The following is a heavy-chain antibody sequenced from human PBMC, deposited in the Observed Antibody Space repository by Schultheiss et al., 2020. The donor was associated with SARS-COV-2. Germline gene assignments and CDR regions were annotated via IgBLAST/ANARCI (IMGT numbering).Heavy chain of an antibody. D-gene: IGHD3-10*01. CDR1: GYTFTSYD. J-gene: IGHJ4*02. Sequence: ASVKVSCKASGYTFTSYDINWVRQATGQGLEWMGWISAYNGNTNYAQKLQGRVTMTTDTSTSTAYMELRSLRSDDTAVYYCARDSPNYYGSGSYEPLDYWGQGTLVTVSS. V-gene: IGHV1-18*01. CDR3: ARDSPNYYGSGSYEPLDY. CDR2: ISAYNGNT.